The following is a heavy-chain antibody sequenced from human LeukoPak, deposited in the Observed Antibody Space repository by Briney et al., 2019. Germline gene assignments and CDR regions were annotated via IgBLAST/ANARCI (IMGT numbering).Heavy chain of an antibody. Sequence: GSLRLSCAASGFTFSSYAMHWVRQAPGKGLEWVAVISYDGSNKYYADSVKGRFTISRDNSKNTLYLQMNSLRAEDTAVYYCARAFYDSNAFDIWGQGTLVTVSS. J-gene: IGHJ3*02. CDR3: ARAFYDSNAFDI. CDR2: ISYDGSNK. V-gene: IGHV3-30-3*01. CDR1: GFTFSSYA. D-gene: IGHD3-22*01.